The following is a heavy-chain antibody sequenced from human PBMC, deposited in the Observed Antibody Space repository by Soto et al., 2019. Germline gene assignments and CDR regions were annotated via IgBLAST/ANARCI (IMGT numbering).Heavy chain of an antibody. D-gene: IGHD6-13*01. CDR1: GFTFTTYA. V-gene: IGHV3-23*01. CDR3: AKGGSSWSYFDY. J-gene: IGHJ4*02. CDR2: ITSSGVST. Sequence: EVPLLESGGGLAQPGGSLRLSCAASGFTFTTYAMTWVRQAPGKGLEWVSIITSSGVSTYYGDSVKGRFTISRDNSKNTLYLQMNSLRVDDTAVYYCAKGGSSWSYFDYWGQGMLVTVSS.